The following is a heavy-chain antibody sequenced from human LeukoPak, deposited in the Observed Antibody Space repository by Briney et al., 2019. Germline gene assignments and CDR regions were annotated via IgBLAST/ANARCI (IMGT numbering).Heavy chain of an antibody. Sequence: GGSLRLSCAASGFTFSNFAMSWVRQAPGKGLEWVSTLGGSGGDTYFADSVKGRFTISRDNSKNTLYLQMNSLRAEDTAVYYCAKLCSGGSCYSGSHVNDYWGQGTLVTVSS. D-gene: IGHD2-15*01. J-gene: IGHJ4*02. CDR1: GFTFSNFA. CDR2: LGGSGGDT. V-gene: IGHV3-23*01. CDR3: AKLCSGGSCYSGSHVNDY.